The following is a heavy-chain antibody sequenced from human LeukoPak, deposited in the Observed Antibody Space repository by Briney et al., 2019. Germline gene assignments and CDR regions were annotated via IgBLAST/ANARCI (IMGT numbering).Heavy chain of an antibody. V-gene: IGHV3-66*02. CDR2: IYSGGST. J-gene: IGHJ6*03. D-gene: IGHD6-6*01. CDR1: GLTVSSNY. Sequence: GGSVTQTCLACGLTVSSNYMSWVRQAPGKGLAWVSVIYSGGSTYYADSVKGRFTISRDNSKNTLYLQMNSLRAEDTAEYYCARDLSSSSSPFRFYYYYYMDVWGKGATVTDSS. CDR3: ARDLSSSSSPFRFYYYYYMDV.